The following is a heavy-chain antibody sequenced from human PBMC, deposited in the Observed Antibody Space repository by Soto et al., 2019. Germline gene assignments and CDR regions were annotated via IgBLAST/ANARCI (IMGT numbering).Heavy chain of an antibody. V-gene: IGHV3-15*01. CDR2: VRSKADGGTT. D-gene: IGHD1-7*01. Sequence: PGGSLRLSCAASGFTFANAWMSWVRQAPGKGLEWVGRVRSKADGGTTDYAAPVKGRFTISRDDSENTLYLQMNSLKIDDTAVYYCRRGWDYPVLWGQGTLVTVSS. CDR3: RRGWDYPVL. J-gene: IGHJ4*02. CDR1: GFTFANAW.